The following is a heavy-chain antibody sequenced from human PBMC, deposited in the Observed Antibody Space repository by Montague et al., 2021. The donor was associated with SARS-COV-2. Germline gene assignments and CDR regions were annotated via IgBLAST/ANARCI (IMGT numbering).Heavy chain of an antibody. J-gene: IGHJ3*02. CDR2: FYSVGST. CDR1: GGSLSSDY. Sequence: SETLSLTCTVSGGSLSSDYWSWTRQSPGKGLEWISYFYSVGSTDYNPSLKSRATISRDTSKNQFSLKVRSVTAADTAVYYCARETMAADAFDIWGQGTMVTVSS. D-gene: IGHD1-14*01. V-gene: IGHV4-59*01. CDR3: ARETMAADAFDI.